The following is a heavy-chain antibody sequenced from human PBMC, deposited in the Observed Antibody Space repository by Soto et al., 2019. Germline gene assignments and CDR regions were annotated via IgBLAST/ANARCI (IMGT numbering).Heavy chain of an antibody. CDR3: ARHWPYSSSLCWFDP. J-gene: IGHJ5*02. V-gene: IGHV4-59*08. CDR1: GGSISSYY. Sequence: PSETLSLTCTVSGGSISSYYWSWIRQPPGKGLEWIGYIYYSGSTNYNPSLKSRVTISVDTSKNQFSLKLSSVTAADTAVYYRARHWPYSSSLCWFDPWGQGTLVTVSS. D-gene: IGHD6-6*01. CDR2: IYYSGST.